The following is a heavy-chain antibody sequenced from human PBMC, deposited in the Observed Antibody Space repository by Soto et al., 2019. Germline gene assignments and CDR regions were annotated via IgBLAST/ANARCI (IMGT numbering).Heavy chain of an antibody. J-gene: IGHJ4*02. CDR3: VTVTLVVAAYYFDD. V-gene: IGHV4-30-4*01. CDR2: VYYSGNT. D-gene: IGHD2-15*01. CDR1: GGSIRNGDYY. Sequence: SETLSLTCTVSGGSIRNGDYYWCWLRQPPGKGLEWIGYVYYSGNTYSHPSLNSRVSISVDTSENQFSLRLPSVTAADTAVYYFVTVTLVVAAYYFDDWGPGTLVTVSS.